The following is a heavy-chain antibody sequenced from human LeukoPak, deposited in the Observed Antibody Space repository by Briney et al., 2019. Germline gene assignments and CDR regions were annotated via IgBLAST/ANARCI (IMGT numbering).Heavy chain of an antibody. D-gene: IGHD4-17*01. V-gene: IGHV4-59*01. J-gene: IGHJ2*01. CDR1: GGSISNYD. CDR2: IYYRGST. CDR3: ARERTTVPINNWYFDL. Sequence: SETLSLTCTVSGGSISNYDWSWIRQFPGKGLEWTGYIYYRGSTNYNPSLKSRVTISVDTSKNQFSLKLSSVTAADTAVYYCARERTTVPINNWYFDLWGRGTLVTVSS.